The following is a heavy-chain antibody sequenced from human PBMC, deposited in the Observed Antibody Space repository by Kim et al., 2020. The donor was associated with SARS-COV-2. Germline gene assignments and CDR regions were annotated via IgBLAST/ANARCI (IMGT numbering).Heavy chain of an antibody. CDR2: ISSSSSYT. CDR3: ARDRPYSSGWYPIDY. Sequence: GGSLRLSCAASGFTFSDYYMSWIRQAPGKGLEWVSYISSSSSYTNYADSAKGRFTIFRDNAKNSLYLQMNSLRAEDTAVYYCARDRPYSSGWYPIDYWGQGTLVTVSS. D-gene: IGHD6-19*01. J-gene: IGHJ4*02. V-gene: IGHV3-11*05. CDR1: GFTFSDYY.